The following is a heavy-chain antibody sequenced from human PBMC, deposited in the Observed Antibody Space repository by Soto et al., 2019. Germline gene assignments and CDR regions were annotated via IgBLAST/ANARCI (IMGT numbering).Heavy chain of an antibody. V-gene: IGHV3-30-3*01. D-gene: IGHD6-19*01. CDR2: ISYDGSNK. Sequence: QVQLVESGGGVVQPGRSLRLSCAASGFTFSSYAMHWVRQAPGKGLEWVAVISYDGSNKYYADSVKGRFTISRDNSKNTLYLQMTNLRAEDTAVYYCARGTIDIAVAGTGVDYCGTGTLV. J-gene: IGHJ4*02. CDR1: GFTFSSYA. CDR3: ARGTIDIAVAGTGVDY.